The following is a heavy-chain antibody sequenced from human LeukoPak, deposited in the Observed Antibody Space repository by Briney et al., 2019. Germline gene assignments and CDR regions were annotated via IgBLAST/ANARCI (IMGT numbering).Heavy chain of an antibody. J-gene: IGHJ6*02. V-gene: IGHV4-30-4*01. D-gene: IGHD2-2*01. CDR3: ARVAHIVVVPEQNYYYGMDV. Sequence: SQTLSLTCTVSGGSISSGDYYWSWIRQPPGKGMEWIGSISYSGSTYYNPSLKSRVTISVDTSKNQFSLKLSSVTAADTAVYYCARVAHIVVVPEQNYYYGMDVWGQGTTVTVSS. CDR1: GGSISSGDYY. CDR2: ISYSGST.